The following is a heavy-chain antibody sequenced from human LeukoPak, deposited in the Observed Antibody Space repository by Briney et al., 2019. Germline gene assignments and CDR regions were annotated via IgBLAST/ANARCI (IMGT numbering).Heavy chain of an antibody. CDR1: GFTFSTYN. D-gene: IGHD5-12*01. CDR3: GRDPYSGHYGNDYYYNMEV. CDR2: ITSSSSYA. V-gene: IGHV3-21*01. Sequence: SGGSLRLSCEASGFTFSTYNMNWVRQAPGKRLEWVSSITSSSSYAFYADSVKGRFTISRDNAKSSLYLQMNNLRAEDTAVYYCGRDPYSGHYGNDYYYNMEVWGKGTTVTISS. J-gene: IGHJ6*03.